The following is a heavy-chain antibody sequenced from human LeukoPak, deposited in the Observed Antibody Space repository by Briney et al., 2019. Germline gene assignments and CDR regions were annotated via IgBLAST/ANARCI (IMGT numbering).Heavy chain of an antibody. CDR2: ISYDGRNK. V-gene: IGHV3-30*04. D-gene: IGHD5-18*01. CDR1: GFIFSNYA. CDR3: ARGDSYGSFDY. Sequence: GGSLRLSCAASGFIFSNYAMSWVRQAPGKGPEWVAVISYDGRNKYYADSVKGRFTISRDNSKNTLYLQMDSLRAEDTAMYYCARGDSYGSFDYWGQGTLVTVSS. J-gene: IGHJ4*02.